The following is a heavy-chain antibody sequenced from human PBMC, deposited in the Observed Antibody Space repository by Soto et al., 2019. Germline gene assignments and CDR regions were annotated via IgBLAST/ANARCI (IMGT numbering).Heavy chain of an antibody. Sequence: SVKVSCKASGGTFSSYAISWVRQAPGQGLEWMGGIIPIFGTANYAQKFQGRVTITADESTSTAYMELSSLRSEDTAVYYCARVSTELNYYYYGMDVWGQGTTVTVSS. J-gene: IGHJ6*02. D-gene: IGHD1-7*01. CDR3: ARVSTELNYYYYGMDV. V-gene: IGHV1-69*13. CDR2: IIPIFGTA. CDR1: GGTFSSYA.